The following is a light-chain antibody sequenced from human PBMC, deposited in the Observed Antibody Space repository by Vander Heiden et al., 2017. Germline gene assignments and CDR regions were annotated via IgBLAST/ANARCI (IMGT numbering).Light chain of an antibody. J-gene: IGKJ2*01. CDR2: DAS. V-gene: IGKV3-11*01. Sequence: EIVLTQSPATLSLSPGERATPSCRASQSVSSYLAWYQQKPGQAPRLVIYDASNRATGIPARFSGSGSGTDFTLPISSLEPEDFAVYYCQQRSNWPPWYTFGQGTKLEIK. CDR1: QSVSSY. CDR3: QQRSNWPPWYT.